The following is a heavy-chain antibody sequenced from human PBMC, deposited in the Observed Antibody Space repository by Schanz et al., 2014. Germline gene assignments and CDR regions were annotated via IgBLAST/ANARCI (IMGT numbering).Heavy chain of an antibody. Sequence: EVQLVESGGGLVQPGGSLRLSCTASGFTFSSYTMNWVRQAPGKGLEWVSTLSGGTGSAYYTDSVTGRFTISRENSKNTLYLQMNSLRGDDTAIYYCVRERGGFSCIKDPWGQGTLVTVSP. D-gene: IGHD3-16*01. CDR2: LSGGTGSA. CDR1: GFTFSSYT. V-gene: IGHV3-23*04. CDR3: VRERGGFSCIKDP. J-gene: IGHJ5*02.